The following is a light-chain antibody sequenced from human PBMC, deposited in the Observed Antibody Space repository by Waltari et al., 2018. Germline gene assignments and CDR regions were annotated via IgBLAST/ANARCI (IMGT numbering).Light chain of an antibody. CDR1: SSNIGDNY. V-gene: IGLV1-47*01. CDR2: NKN. J-gene: IGLJ1*01. CDR3: AAWDDSRSGYV. Sequence: QSVLTQPPSVSASPGQRVTISCSGSSSNIGDNYVHWYQQFPGTAPKHLIDNKNQRPSGVPDRFSGSKSGTSASLAIRALRSEDEAEYFCAAWDDSRSGYVFGTGTHVTVL.